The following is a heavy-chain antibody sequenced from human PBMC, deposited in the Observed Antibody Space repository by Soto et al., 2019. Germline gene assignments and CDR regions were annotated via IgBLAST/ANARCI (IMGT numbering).Heavy chain of an antibody. Sequence: GESLKISCKASAYSIANFWIAWVRQMPGKGLDWMGIIYPGDSDTRYSPSFQGQVTISADKSISTAYLQWSSLKASDTAMYYCARQWAMTDAFDIWGQGTMVTVSS. CDR1: AYSIANFW. J-gene: IGHJ3*02. CDR3: ARQWAMTDAFDI. CDR2: IYPGDSDT. V-gene: IGHV5-51*01.